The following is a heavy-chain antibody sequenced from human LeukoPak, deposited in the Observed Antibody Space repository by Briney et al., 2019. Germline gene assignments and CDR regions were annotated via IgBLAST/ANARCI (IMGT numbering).Heavy chain of an antibody. D-gene: IGHD1-14*01. Sequence: SETLSLTCVVSNFSITSGFYWGWIRQPPGKGLEWIGYSHYSGDSNYNPSLKSRLTISVDTSKNEVSLVLTSVTAADTALYYCARQPGGTAAFDIWAQGTMVTVS. CDR3: ARQPGGTAAFDI. J-gene: IGHJ3*02. CDR1: NFSITSGFY. V-gene: IGHV4-38-2*01. CDR2: SHYSGDS.